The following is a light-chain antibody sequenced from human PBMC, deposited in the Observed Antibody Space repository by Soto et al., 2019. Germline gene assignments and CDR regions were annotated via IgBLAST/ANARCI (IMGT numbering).Light chain of an antibody. V-gene: IGKV3-20*01. J-gene: IGKJ1*01. CDR1: QRVSSRY. CDR3: QQYSDSPPT. Sequence: IVLTQSPGTLSLSPGGGATLSCRASQRVSSRYLAWYQQKPGQAPRLLIYGASDRTTGTPDRFSGSGSGTDFTLTIGRLEPEDFAMYYCQQYSDSPPTFGQGTKVEIK. CDR2: GAS.